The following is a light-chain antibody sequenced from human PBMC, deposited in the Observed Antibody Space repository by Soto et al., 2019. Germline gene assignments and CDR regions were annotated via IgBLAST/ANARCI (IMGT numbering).Light chain of an antibody. CDR3: LHRQNWPLT. CDR2: DAS. J-gene: IGKJ4*01. Sequence: EIVLTQSPATLSLSPGERATLSCRASQSVSSYLAWYQHKPGQAPRLLSYDASNRATGIPARFSGSGSRTDLALTISRLEPGAFSVYYCLHRQNWPLTFGGGTKVEVK. V-gene: IGKV3-11*01. CDR1: QSVSSY.